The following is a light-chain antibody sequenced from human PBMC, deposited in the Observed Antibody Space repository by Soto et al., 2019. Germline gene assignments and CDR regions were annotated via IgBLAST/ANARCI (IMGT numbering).Light chain of an antibody. Sequence: DIQMTQSPSSLSASVGDRVTITCRASPGISNYLAWFQQKPGQAHKSLSYAASSLQSGVPSKFSGSGSGTDFTLTISSLQPEDVATYYCQQYNSYPPTFGQGTKLEIK. J-gene: IGKJ2*01. CDR3: QQYNSYPPT. CDR2: AAS. CDR1: PGISNY. V-gene: IGKV1-16*02.